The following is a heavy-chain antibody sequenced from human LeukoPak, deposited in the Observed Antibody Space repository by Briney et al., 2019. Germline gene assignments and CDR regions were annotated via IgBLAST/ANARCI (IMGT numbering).Heavy chain of an antibody. J-gene: IGHJ4*02. Sequence: PGGSLRLSCAASGFTFSSYGMHWVRQAPGKGQERVAVISYDGSNKYYADSVKGRFTISRDNSKNTLYLQMNSLRAEDTAVYYCAKCIVLMVYASSFDYWGQGTLVTVSS. CDR1: GFTFSSYG. D-gene: IGHD2-8*01. CDR3: AKCIVLMVYASSFDY. V-gene: IGHV3-30*18. CDR2: ISYDGSNK.